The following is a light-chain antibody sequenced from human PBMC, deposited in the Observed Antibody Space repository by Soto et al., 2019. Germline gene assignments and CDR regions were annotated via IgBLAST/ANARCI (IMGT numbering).Light chain of an antibody. V-gene: IGKV3-20*01. Sequence: EIVLTQSPGTLSLSLGERATLSCRASQAVTRNYVAWYQQKPAQSPRLLIYAASTRPTDIPDRFSGSASGTDVTLTISRLETEDFAVYYCHQYGATPWTFGQGTKVEVK. CDR2: AAS. J-gene: IGKJ1*01. CDR3: HQYGATPWT. CDR1: QAVTRNY.